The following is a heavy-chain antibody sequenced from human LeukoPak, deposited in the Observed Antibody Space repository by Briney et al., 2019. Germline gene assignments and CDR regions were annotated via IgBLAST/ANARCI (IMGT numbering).Heavy chain of an antibody. D-gene: IGHD1-26*01. CDR3: ARGLLYSGSFARNWFDS. V-gene: IGHV4-39*01. J-gene: IGHJ5*01. Sequence: PSETLSLTCTVSGGSISSGGYYWSWIRQPPGKGLEWIGSIYYSGNTYYNPSLKSRVTVSVDTSKHQFPLNLSSVTAADTAIYFCARGLLYSGSFARNWFDSWGQGTLVTVSS. CDR1: GGSISSGGYY. CDR2: IYYSGNT.